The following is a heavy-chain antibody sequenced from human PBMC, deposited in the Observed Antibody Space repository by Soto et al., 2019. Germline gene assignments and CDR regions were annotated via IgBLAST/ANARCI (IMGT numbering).Heavy chain of an antibody. CDR2: ILSDGSKQ. CDR3: EKDRRSSGWYEGYYFDY. CDR1: RFTFSYYA. J-gene: IGHJ4*02. V-gene: IGHV3-30-3*01. Sequence: GGSLRLSCAASRFTFSYYAMHWIRQAPGKGLEWMAVILSDGSKQYYAESVKGRFTISRDNSKSTLYLQMNSLRAEDTAVYYCEKDRRSSGWYEGYYFDYWGQGTLVNVSS. D-gene: IGHD6-19*01.